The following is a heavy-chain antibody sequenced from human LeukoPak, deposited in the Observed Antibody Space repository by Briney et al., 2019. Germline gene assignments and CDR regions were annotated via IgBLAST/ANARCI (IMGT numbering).Heavy chain of an antibody. Sequence: PGGSLRLSCAAPGFTFSSYGMHWVRQAPGKGLEWVAVIWYDGSNKYYADSVKGRFTISRDNSKNTLYLQMNSLRAEDTAVYYCARSYFDSRLYYFDHWGQGSLVTVSS. CDR3: ARSYFDSRLYYFDH. J-gene: IGHJ4*01. CDR2: IWYDGSNK. CDR1: GFTFSSYG. D-gene: IGHD3-22*01. V-gene: IGHV3-33*01.